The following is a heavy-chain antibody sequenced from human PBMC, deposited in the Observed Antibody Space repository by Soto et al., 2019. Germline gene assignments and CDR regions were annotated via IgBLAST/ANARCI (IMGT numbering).Heavy chain of an antibody. CDR1: GFILSDHY. D-gene: IGHD6-13*01. Sequence: EVQLVESGGDLVQPGGSLRLSCAGSGFILSDHYMDWVRQAPGKGLEWVGRTRNKVNSYTTEYAASVKGRFTVSRDDSKNSLYLQMNSLKLEDTAVYYCVRTYSSSRMDVWGQGTTVSVSS. CDR3: VRTYSSSRMDV. CDR2: TRNKVNSYTT. J-gene: IGHJ6*02. V-gene: IGHV3-72*01.